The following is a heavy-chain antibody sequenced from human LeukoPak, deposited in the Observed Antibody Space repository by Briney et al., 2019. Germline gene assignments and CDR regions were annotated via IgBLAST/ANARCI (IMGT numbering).Heavy chain of an antibody. V-gene: IGHV5-51*01. CDR1: GYTFTSYG. CDR2: IYPGDSDT. Sequence: KVSCKASGYTFTSYGISWVRQMPGKGLEWMGIIYPGDSDTRYSPSLQGQVTISVDTSIGTAYLQWSSLKASDTATYYCARQNDFRLDYWGQGTLVTVSS. J-gene: IGHJ4*02. CDR3: ARQNDFRLDY. D-gene: IGHD3-3*01.